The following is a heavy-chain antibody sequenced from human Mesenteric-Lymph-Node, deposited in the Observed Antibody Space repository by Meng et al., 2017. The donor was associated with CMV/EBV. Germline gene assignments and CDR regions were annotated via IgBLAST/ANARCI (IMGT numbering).Heavy chain of an antibody. Sequence: ASVKVSCKASGYTFTTYGISWVRQAPGQGLEWMGWVSTYNGNTKYAQKPQGRVTMTTDTSTTTAYMELRSLRSDDTAVYYCARDLKGSRGDFDPWGQGTLVTVSS. V-gene: IGHV1-18*01. CDR3: ARDLKGSRGDFDP. CDR1: GYTFTTYG. D-gene: IGHD3-10*01. CDR2: VSTYNGNT. J-gene: IGHJ5*02.